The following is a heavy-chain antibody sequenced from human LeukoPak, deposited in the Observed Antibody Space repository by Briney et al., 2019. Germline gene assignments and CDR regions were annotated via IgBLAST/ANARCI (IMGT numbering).Heavy chain of an antibody. CDR2: ISSSSSYI. CDR3: ARADSSGWSDAFDI. V-gene: IGHV3-21*01. CDR1: GFTFSSCS. Sequence: GGSLRLSCAASGFTFSSCSMIWVRQAPGKGLEWVSSISSSSSYIYYADSVKGRFTISRDNAKNSLYLQMNSLRAEDTAVYYCARADSSGWSDAFDIWGQGTMVTVSS. J-gene: IGHJ3*02. D-gene: IGHD6-19*01.